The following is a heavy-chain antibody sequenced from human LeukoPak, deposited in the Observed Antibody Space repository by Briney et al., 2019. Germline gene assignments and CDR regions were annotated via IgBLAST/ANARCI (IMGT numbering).Heavy chain of an antibody. V-gene: IGHV3-21*01. CDR3: ARAHREANYYDSSGYYLKPYYFDY. J-gene: IGHJ4*02. CDR2: ISSSSSYI. CDR1: GFTFSSYS. Sequence: PGGSLRLSCAASGFTFSSYSMNWVRQAPGKVLEWVSSISSSSSYIYYADSVKGRFTISRDNAKNSLYLQMNSLRAEDTAVYYCARAHREANYYDSSGYYLKPYYFDYWGQGTLVTVSS. D-gene: IGHD3-22*01.